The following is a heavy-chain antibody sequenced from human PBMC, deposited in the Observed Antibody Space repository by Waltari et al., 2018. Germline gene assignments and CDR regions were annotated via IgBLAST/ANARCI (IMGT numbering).Heavy chain of an antibody. CDR3: AREAPNYYYYMDV. CDR1: GFTFSSYS. V-gene: IGHV3-21*01. CDR2: IGGNDGSR. J-gene: IGHJ6*03. Sequence: EVQLVESGGGLVKPGGSLRLSCAASGFTFSSYSMNWVRQAPGKGLQWVASIGGNDGSRYYADSIKGRFTVSRDNARSSLFLQMNSLRADDTALYFCAREAPNYYYYMDVWGKGTTVTVSS.